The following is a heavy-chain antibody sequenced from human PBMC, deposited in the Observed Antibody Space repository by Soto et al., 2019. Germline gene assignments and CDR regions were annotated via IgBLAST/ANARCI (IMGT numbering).Heavy chain of an antibody. J-gene: IGHJ4*02. CDR1: GGSIISADSY. CDR3: ARDLDYFDSRLYTHYFDY. D-gene: IGHD3-22*01. V-gene: IGHV4-31*03. CDR2: IFHSGTS. Sequence: QVQLQESGPRLVKPSQTLSLTCTVSGGSIISADSYWSWVRQHPGKGLEWIGYIFHSGTSHYNPSLKSRLIMSVATSKNQFSLRLSSVTVADTAVYYCARDLDYFDSRLYTHYFDYWGQGALVTVSS.